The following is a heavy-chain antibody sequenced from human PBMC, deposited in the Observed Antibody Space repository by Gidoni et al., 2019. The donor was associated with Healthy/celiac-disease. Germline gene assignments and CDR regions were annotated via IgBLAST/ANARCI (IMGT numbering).Heavy chain of an antibody. CDR2: ISAYNGNT. CDR3: ATESGSYYGDAFDI. Sequence: QVQLVQSGAEVKKPGASGKVSCKASGYNFTSYGISWVRQAPGQGLEWMGWISAYNGNTNYAQKLQGRVTMTTDTSASTAYMELRSLRSDDTAVYYCATESGSYYGDAFDIWGQGTMVTVSS. V-gene: IGHV1-18*01. J-gene: IGHJ3*02. CDR1: GYNFTSYG. D-gene: IGHD1-26*01.